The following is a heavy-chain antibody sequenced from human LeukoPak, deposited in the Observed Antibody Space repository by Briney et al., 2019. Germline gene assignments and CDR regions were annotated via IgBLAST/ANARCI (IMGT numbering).Heavy chain of an antibody. V-gene: IGHV1-2*02. CDR3: ARDLELYYFDY. CDR2: INPNSGGT. D-gene: IGHD1-7*01. CDR1: GYTFTGYY. J-gene: IGHJ4*02. Sequence: ASVKVSCKASGYTFTGYYMHWVRQAPGQGLEWMGWINPNSGGTNDAQKFQGRVTMTRDTSISTAYMELSRLRSDDTAVYYCARDLELYYFDYWGQETLVTVSS.